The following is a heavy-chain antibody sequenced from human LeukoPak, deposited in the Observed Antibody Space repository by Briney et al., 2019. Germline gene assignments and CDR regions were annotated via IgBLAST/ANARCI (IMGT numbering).Heavy chain of an antibody. CDR3: AREATHNPMDDAFDI. CDR1: GFTFSSYG. D-gene: IGHD3-10*01. CDR2: IWYDGSNK. J-gene: IGHJ3*02. Sequence: PGRSLRLSCAASGFTFSSYGMHWVRQAPGKGLEWVAVIWYDGSNKYYADSVKGRFTISRDNSKNTLYLQMNSLRAGDTAVYYCAREATHNPMDDAFDIWGQGTMVTVSS. V-gene: IGHV3-33*01.